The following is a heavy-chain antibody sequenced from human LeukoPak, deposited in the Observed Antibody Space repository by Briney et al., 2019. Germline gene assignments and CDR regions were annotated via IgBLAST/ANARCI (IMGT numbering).Heavy chain of an antibody. CDR3: TRGVDTATDTGYYFDY. CDR1: GGSISSYY. V-gene: IGHV4-59*01. Sequence: SETLSLTCTVSGGSISSYYWSWIRQPPGKGLEWIGYIYYSGSTNYNPSLKSRVTISVDTSKNQFSLKLSSVTAADTAVYYCTRGVDTATDTGYYFDYWGQGTLVTVSS. CDR2: IYYSGST. J-gene: IGHJ4*02. D-gene: IGHD5-18*01.